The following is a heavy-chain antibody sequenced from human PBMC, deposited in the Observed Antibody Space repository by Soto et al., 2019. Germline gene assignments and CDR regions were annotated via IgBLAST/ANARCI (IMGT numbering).Heavy chain of an antibody. Sequence: GYLRLSCVASGFTFSKFWMHWVRQAPGKGLVWVSRINSDGSDTDYADSVKGRFTISRDNAKNTLYLQVNSLRAEDTAVYYCASEAVYYYGMDVWGLGTTVTVSS. D-gene: IGHD6-19*01. CDR1: GFTFSKFW. J-gene: IGHJ6*02. CDR2: INSDGSDT. V-gene: IGHV3-74*01. CDR3: ASEAVYYYGMDV.